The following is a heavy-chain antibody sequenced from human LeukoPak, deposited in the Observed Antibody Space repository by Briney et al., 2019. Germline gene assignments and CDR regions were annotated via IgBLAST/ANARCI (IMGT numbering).Heavy chain of an antibody. Sequence: SETLSLTCTVSGGSISSGGYYWSWIRQHPGMGLAWIGYIYYSGSTYYNPSLKSRVTISVDTSKNQFSLKLSSVTAADTAVYYCARDLVDSGYAFDIWGQGTMVTVSS. CDR3: ARDLVDSGYAFDI. CDR1: GGSISSGGYY. J-gene: IGHJ3*02. V-gene: IGHV4-31*03. CDR2: IYYSGST. D-gene: IGHD5-18*01.